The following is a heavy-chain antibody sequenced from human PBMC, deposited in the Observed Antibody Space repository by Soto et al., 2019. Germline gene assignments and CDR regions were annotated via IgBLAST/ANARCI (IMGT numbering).Heavy chain of an antibody. D-gene: IGHD3-3*01. CDR3: AKIPSRGMIFGAGS. V-gene: IGHV3-23*05. Sequence: TGGSLRLSCAASGFIFRNHVLNWVRQAPGKGLEWVSAIDNSGDGSFYADSVKGRFIISRDNSNDTVFLHMNNLRLEDTAFYYCAKIPSRGMIFGAGSWGQGTLVTVSS. J-gene: IGHJ5*02. CDR2: IDNSGDGS. CDR1: GFIFRNHV.